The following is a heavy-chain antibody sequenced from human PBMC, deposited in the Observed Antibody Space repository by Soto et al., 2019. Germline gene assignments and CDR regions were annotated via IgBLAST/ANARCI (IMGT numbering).Heavy chain of an antibody. J-gene: IGHJ4*02. V-gene: IGHV3-48*02. CDR1: GFTFSSYR. CDR3: ARDRGWFGELLAPSDY. Sequence: EVQLVESGGGLVQPGGSLRLSCAASGFTFSSYRMNWVRQAPVKGLEWVSYISSSSSTIYYADSVKGRFTISRDNAKNSLYLQMKSLRDEDTAVYYCARDRGWFGELLAPSDYWGQGTLVTVS. CDR2: ISSSSSTI. D-gene: IGHD3-10*01.